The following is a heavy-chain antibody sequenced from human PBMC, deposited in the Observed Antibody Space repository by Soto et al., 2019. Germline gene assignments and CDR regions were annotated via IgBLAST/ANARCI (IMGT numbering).Heavy chain of an antibody. V-gene: IGHV3-53*01. CDR2: IYSGGST. Sequence: EVQLVESGGGLIQPGGSLRLSCAASGFTVSSNYMSWVRQAPGKGLEWVSVIYSGGSTYYADSVKGRFTISRDNSKNTLYLQMNSLRAEDTAVYYCARDSDSSSIDAFDIWGQGTMVTVSS. D-gene: IGHD3-22*01. CDR3: ARDSDSSSIDAFDI. J-gene: IGHJ3*02. CDR1: GFTVSSNY.